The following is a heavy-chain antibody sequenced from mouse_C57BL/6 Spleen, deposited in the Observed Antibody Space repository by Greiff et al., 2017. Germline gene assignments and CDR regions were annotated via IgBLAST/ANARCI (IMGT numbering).Heavy chain of an antibody. CDR3: TRDSTTVVAPYFDY. V-gene: IGHV5-9-1*02. CDR1: GFTFSSYA. D-gene: IGHD1-1*01. Sequence: DVMLVESGEGLVKPGGSLKLSCAASGFTFSSYAMSWVRQTPEKRLEWVAYISSGGDYIYYADTVKGRFTISRDNARNTLYLQMSSLKSEDTAMYYCTRDSTTVVAPYFDYWGQGTTLTVSS. CDR2: ISSGGDYI. J-gene: IGHJ2*01.